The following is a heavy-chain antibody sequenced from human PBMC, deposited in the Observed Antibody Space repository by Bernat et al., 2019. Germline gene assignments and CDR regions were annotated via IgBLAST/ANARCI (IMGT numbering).Heavy chain of an antibody. V-gene: IGHV3-11*05. J-gene: IGHJ6*02. D-gene: IGHD2-21*01. CDR2: ISSTSSYT. CDR1: GFTFSDYY. CDR3: ARDVFYSDYFYGMDV. Sequence: QVQLVETGGGLVKPGESLRLACAASGFTFSDYYMGWNRQAPGKGLEWVSYISSTSSYTNYADSVRGRFTISSDNGKNSVYLQMSSLTPEDTAVYYCARDVFYSDYFYGMDVWGQGTTVTVSS.